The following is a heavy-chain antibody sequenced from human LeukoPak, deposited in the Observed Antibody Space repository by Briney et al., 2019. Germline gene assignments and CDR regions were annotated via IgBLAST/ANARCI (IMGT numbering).Heavy chain of an antibody. J-gene: IGHJ4*02. Sequence: SQTLSLTCTVSGGSISSGDYYWSWIRQPPGKGLEWIGYIYYSGSTYYNPSLKSRVTISVDTSKNQFSLKLSSVTAADTAVYYCARSLGDFRSGSPNFDYWGQGTLVTVSS. CDR1: GGSISSGDYY. D-gene: IGHD3-3*01. CDR3: ARSLGDFRSGSPNFDY. V-gene: IGHV4-30-4*08. CDR2: IYYSGST.